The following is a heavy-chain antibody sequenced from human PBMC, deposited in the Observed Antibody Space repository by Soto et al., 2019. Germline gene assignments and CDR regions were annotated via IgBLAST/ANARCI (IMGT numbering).Heavy chain of an antibody. D-gene: IGHD4-17*01. V-gene: IGHV3-74*01. CDR1: GVTLTDVW. Sequence: PWGSLRLSCAVSGVTLTDVWMNWVRQAPGKGPEWVGRINSDGSSTNYADSVKGRFTISRDNAKNTLYLQMSSLRAEDTDVYYCALSHTVTTDYWGQGTLVTVSS. J-gene: IGHJ4*02. CDR2: INSDGSST. CDR3: ALSHTVTTDY.